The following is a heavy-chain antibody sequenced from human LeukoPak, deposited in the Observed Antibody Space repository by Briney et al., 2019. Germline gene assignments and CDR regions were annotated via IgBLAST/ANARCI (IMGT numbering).Heavy chain of an antibody. CDR2: ITTSGTYA. D-gene: IGHD3-3*01. V-gene: IGHV3-21*01. CDR1: GFTFSSNT. CDR3: VKGWSNMAV. Sequence: GGSLRLSCATSGFTFSSNTMNWVRQAPGKGLEWVSSITTSGTYAYYADSVKGRFTISRDNAKNSLYLQMNSLRTEDTAVYYCVKGWSNMAVWGQGTTVTVSS. J-gene: IGHJ6*02.